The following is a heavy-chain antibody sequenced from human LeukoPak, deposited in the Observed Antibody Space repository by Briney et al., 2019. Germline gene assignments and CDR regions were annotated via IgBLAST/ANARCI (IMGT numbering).Heavy chain of an antibody. CDR1: GDTISVYY. CDR3: ARSFDTNAFDI. Sequence: SEALSLTCTVSGDTISVYYWSWIRQPAGGGLGWVGRIYSSWNTNYNPSLKSRVTMLVDTPNNQYSLNLRSVTPADTAVYYCARSFDTNAFDIWGHGTMVTVSS. J-gene: IGHJ3*02. CDR2: IYSSWNT. V-gene: IGHV4-4*07. D-gene: IGHD2/OR15-2a*01.